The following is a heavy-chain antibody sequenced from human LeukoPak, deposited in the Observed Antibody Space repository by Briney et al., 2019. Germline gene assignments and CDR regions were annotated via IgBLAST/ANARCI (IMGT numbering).Heavy chain of an antibody. CDR1: GFTFNNYY. J-gene: IGHJ4*02. CDR3: ARDGGSGADY. D-gene: IGHD3-16*01. V-gene: IGHV3-7*01. Sequence: GGSLRLSCATSGFTFNNYYMTWVRQAPGKGLEWVAHIMEDGSEKHYVDSVKGRFTISRDNVKNSLYLQMNSLRAEDTAVYYCARDGGSGADYWGQGTLVTVSS. CDR2: IMEDGSEK.